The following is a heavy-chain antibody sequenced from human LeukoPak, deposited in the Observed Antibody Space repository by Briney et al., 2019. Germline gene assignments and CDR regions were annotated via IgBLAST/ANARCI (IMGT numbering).Heavy chain of an antibody. CDR2: IYPGDSGT. CDR3: ASIIVAAAGRGYYYYGMDV. V-gene: IGHV5-51*01. CDR1: GYSFASFW. J-gene: IGHJ6*02. D-gene: IGHD6-13*01. Sequence: GESLKISCKGSGYSFASFWIGWVRQMPGKGLEWMGIIYPGDSGTRYSPSFQGQVTISADKSISTTYVQWSSLKASDTAMYYCASIIVAAAGRGYYYYGMDVWGQGTTVTVSS.